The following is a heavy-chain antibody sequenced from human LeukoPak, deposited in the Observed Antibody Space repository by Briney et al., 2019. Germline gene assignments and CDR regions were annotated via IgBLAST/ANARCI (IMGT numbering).Heavy chain of an antibody. D-gene: IGHD2-15*01. Sequence: GGSLRLSCAASGFTFSSYSMNWVRQAPAKGLEWVSSISSSSSYIYYADSVKGRFTISRDNAKNSLYLQMNSLRAEDTAAYYCARVRDCSGGSCLYYYYYGMDVWGQGTTVTVSS. V-gene: IGHV3-21*01. CDR2: ISSSSSYI. J-gene: IGHJ6*02. CDR3: ARVRDCSGGSCLYYYYYGMDV. CDR1: GFTFSSYS.